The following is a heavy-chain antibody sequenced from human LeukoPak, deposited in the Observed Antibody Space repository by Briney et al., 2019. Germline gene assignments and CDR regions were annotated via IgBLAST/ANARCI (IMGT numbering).Heavy chain of an antibody. Sequence: SETLSLTCSVSGGSISSYYLSWIRQPPGKGLEWIGHIYISGSTNYNPSLKSRVTMSVDTSKNQFSLKLNSVTAADTAVYYCTAESSMADPYYYYYMDVWGKGTTVTVSS. D-gene: IGHD5-24*01. J-gene: IGHJ6*03. CDR2: IYISGST. V-gene: IGHV4-4*07. CDR1: GGSISSYY. CDR3: TAESSMADPYYYYYMDV.